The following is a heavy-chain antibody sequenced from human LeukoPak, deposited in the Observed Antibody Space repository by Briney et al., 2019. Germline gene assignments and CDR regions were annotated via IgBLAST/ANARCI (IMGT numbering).Heavy chain of an antibody. CDR3: ARRTVGYCTNGVCSDWFDP. CDR2: IYHSGST. CDR1: GYSISSGYY. V-gene: IGHV4-38-2*01. J-gene: IGHJ5*02. Sequence: SETLSLTCAVSGYSISSGYYWGWIRQPPGKGLEWIGSIYHSGSTYYNPSLKSRVTISVDTSKNQFSLKLSSVTAADTAVYYCARRTVGYCTNGVCSDWFDPWGQGTLVTASS. D-gene: IGHD2-8*01.